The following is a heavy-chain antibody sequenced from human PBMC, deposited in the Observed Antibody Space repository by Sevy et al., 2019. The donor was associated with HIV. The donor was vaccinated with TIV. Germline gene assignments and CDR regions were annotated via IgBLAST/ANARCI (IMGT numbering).Heavy chain of an antibody. CDR2: FDPEDGET. D-gene: IGHD3-10*01. CDR1: GYTLTELS. Sequence: ASVKVSCKVSGYTLTELSMHWVRQAPGKGLEWMGGFDPEDGETIYAQKFQGRDTMTEDTSTDTAYMELSSLRSEDTAVYYCATCQYYYGSGSYPKYYYYYGMDVWGQGTTVTVSS. CDR3: ATCQYYYGSGSYPKYYYYYGMDV. V-gene: IGHV1-24*01. J-gene: IGHJ6*02.